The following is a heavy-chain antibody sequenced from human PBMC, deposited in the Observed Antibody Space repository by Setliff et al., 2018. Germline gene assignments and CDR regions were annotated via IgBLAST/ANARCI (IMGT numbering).Heavy chain of an antibody. D-gene: IGHD3-10*01. J-gene: IGHJ4*02. CDR1: GGTFNTYG. CDR3: AREALQRAGLYFFDI. Sequence: SVKVSCKASGGTFNTYGLSWVRQAPGQGLEWMGGIIPIIGEPNYAQKFQGRVTIIADESTSTAYMELRSLKSEDTAVYYCAREALQRAGLYFFDIWGQGRWVTVSS. V-gene: IGHV1-69*13. CDR2: IIPIIGEP.